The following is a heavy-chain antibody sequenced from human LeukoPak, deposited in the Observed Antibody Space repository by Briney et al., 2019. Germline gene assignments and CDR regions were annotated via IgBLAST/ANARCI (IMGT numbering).Heavy chain of an antibody. D-gene: IGHD4-17*01. CDR2: IIPIFGTA. CDR3: ARLPDYGDYGDDY. J-gene: IGHJ4*01. CDR1: GGTFSSYA. V-gene: IGHV1-69*01. Sequence: SVKVSCKASGGTFSSYAISWVRQAPGQGLEWMGGIIPIFGTANYAQKFQGRVTITADESTSTAYMELSSLRSEDTAVYYCARLPDYGDYGDDYWGQETLSLSPQ.